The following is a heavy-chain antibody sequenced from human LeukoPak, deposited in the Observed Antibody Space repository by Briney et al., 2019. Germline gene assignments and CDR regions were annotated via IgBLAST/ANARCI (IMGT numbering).Heavy chain of an antibody. J-gene: IGHJ4*02. V-gene: IGHV3-74*01. CDR2: INHDGTSA. D-gene: IGHD3-10*01. Sequence: GGSLRLSCATSGFTFTTFWMHWVRQAPGKGLVWVSRINHDGTSANYADSVKGRFTISRDNAKDSLYLQMNSLRVEDTAIYYCARGLWFGEFFDYWGQGVLVTVSS. CDR3: ARGLWFGEFFDY. CDR1: GFTFTTFW.